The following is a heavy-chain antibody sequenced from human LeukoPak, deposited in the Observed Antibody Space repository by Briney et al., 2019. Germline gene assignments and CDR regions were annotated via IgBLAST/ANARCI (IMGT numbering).Heavy chain of an antibody. CDR3: ARVPYDSSGYYFDY. J-gene: IGHJ4*02. Sequence: PGGSLRLSCAASGFTFSTYAMHWVRQAPGKGLEWVAVISYDGSNKYYADSVKGRFTISRDNSKNTLYLQMNSLRAEDTAVYYCARVPYDSSGYYFDYWGQGTLVTVSS. CDR2: ISYDGSNK. CDR1: GFTFSTYA. V-gene: IGHV3-30-3*01. D-gene: IGHD3-22*01.